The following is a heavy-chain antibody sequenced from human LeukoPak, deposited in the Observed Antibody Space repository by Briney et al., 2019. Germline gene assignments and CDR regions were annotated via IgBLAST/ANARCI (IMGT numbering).Heavy chain of an antibody. Sequence: SETLSLXCTVSGGSISSSSYYWGWIRQPPGKGLEWIGSIYYSGITYYNPSLKSRVTISVDTSKNQFSLKLSSVTAADTAVYYCASAAADDAFDIWGQGTMVTVSS. J-gene: IGHJ3*02. CDR3: ASAAADDAFDI. D-gene: IGHD6-13*01. CDR1: GGSISSSSYY. V-gene: IGHV4-39*01. CDR2: IYYSGIT.